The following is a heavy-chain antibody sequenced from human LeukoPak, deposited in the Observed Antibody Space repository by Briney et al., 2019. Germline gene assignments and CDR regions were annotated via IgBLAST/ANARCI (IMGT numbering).Heavy chain of an antibody. D-gene: IGHD2-15*01. CDR3: ARCGQHAFVVPEY. CDR2: ISYDGSNK. CDR1: GFTFSSYA. Sequence: QPGGSLRLSCAASGFTFSSYAMHWVRQAPGKGLEWVAVISYDGSNKYYADSVKGRFTISRDNSKNTLYLQMNSLRAEDTAVYYCARCGQHAFVVPEYWGQGTLVTVSS. J-gene: IGHJ4*02. V-gene: IGHV3-30*01.